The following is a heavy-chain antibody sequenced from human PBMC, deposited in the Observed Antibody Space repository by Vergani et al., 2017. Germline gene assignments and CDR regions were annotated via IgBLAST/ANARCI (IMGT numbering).Heavy chain of an antibody. D-gene: IGHD3-22*01. Sequence: EVQLVESGGGLVKPGGSLRLSCAASGFTFSSYSMNWVRQAPGKGLEWVSSISSSSSYIYYADSVKGRCTISRDNAKNSLYLQMNSLRAEDTAVYYCARDRYDYYYDSSGYAHWGQGTLVTVSS. J-gene: IGHJ4*02. CDR2: ISSSSSYI. CDR1: GFTFSSYS. CDR3: ARDRYDYYYDSSGYAH. V-gene: IGHV3-21*01.